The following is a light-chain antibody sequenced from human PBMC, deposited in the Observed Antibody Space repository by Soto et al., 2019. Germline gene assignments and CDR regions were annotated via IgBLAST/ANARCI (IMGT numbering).Light chain of an antibody. J-gene: IGKJ2*01. CDR1: QDISNY. CDR3: QQYDNLLPMYT. V-gene: IGKV1-33*01. Sequence: DIQMTQSPSSLSASVGDRVTITCPASQDISNYLNWYQQKAGKAPKLLIYDASNLETGVPSRFSGSGSGTDFTFTITSLQPEDVATYYCQQYDNLLPMYTFGQGTKLQIK. CDR2: DAS.